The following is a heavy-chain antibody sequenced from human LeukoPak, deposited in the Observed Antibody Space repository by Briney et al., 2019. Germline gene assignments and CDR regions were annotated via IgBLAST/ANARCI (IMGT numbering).Heavy chain of an antibody. J-gene: IGHJ4*02. D-gene: IGHD2-21*02. CDR3: AKASCGGDCYYFDY. CDR1: GFTFSSYG. CDR2: ISYDGSNK. V-gene: IGHV3-30*18. Sequence: PGGSLRLSCAASGFTFSSYGMHWVRQAPGKGLEWVAVISYDGSNKYYADSVKGRFTISRDNSKNTLYLQMNSLRVEDTAVYYCAKASCGGDCYYFDYWGQGTLVTVSS.